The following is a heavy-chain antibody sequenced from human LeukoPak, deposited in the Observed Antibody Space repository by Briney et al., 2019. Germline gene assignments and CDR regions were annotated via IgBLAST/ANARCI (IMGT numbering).Heavy chain of an antibody. Sequence: SETLSLTCAVYGGSFSGYYWSWIRQPPGKGLEWIGEINHSGSTNYNPSLKSRVTISVHTSKNQSSLKLSSVTAADTAVYYCARGRYCSSTSCSSPWGYYYYGMDVWGQGTTVTVSS. J-gene: IGHJ6*02. D-gene: IGHD2-2*01. CDR2: INHSGST. CDR1: GGSFSGYY. V-gene: IGHV4-34*01. CDR3: ARGRYCSSTSCSSPWGYYYYGMDV.